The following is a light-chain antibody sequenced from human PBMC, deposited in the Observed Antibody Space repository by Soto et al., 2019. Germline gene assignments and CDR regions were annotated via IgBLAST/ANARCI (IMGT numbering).Light chain of an antibody. J-gene: IGLJ1*01. CDR2: DFY. CDR1: SSDVGRYSF. Sequence: QSVLTQPRSVSGSPGQSVTISCTGTSSDVGRYSFVSWYQQYPGKAPKLIIYDFYKRPSGVPDRFSGSKSGNTASLTISGLQAEYETGYYCCSHAGASVVFGTGTKVTVL. V-gene: IGLV2-11*01. CDR3: CSHAGASVV.